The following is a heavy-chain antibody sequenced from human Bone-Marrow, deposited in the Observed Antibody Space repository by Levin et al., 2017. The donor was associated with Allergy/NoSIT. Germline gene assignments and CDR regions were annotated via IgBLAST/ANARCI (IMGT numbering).Heavy chain of an antibody. D-gene: IGHD6-6*01. V-gene: IGHV3-7*02. CDR3: LGRGSVG. CDR2: ITPDGSGH. Sequence: GGSLRLSCAGSGFTYSNHWMNWVRQAPGKGLEWVANITPDGSGHNYVDSVKGRFTISRDNAKNSVYLQMNSLRVEDTAVYYCLGRGSVGWGQGTLVTVSS. CDR1: GFTYSNHW. J-gene: IGHJ4*02.